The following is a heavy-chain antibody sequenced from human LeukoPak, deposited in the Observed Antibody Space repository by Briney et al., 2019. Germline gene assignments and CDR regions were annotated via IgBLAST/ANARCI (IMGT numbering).Heavy chain of an antibody. J-gene: IGHJ4*02. V-gene: IGHV3-23*01. CDR3: AKVRAAAAAGY. CDR2: ISGSSDIT. D-gene: IGHD6-13*01. CDR1: GFTFSSYA. Sequence: GGSLRLSCAASGFTFSSYAMSWVRQAPGKGLEWVSVISGSSDITYYADSVKGRFTISRDNSKNTLYLQMNSLRAEDTAVYYCAKVRAAAAAGYWGQGTLVTVSS.